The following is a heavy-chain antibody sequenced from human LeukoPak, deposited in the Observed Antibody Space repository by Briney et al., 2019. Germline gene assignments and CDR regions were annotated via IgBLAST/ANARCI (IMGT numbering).Heavy chain of an antibody. CDR3: ARSNGCLDY. D-gene: IGHD5-24*01. Sequence: GGSLRLSCAASGFNFNTYSMNWVRQAPGKGLEWLSYIVGSSSTIYYADSVKGRFTISRDNAKNSLYLQLNSLRAEDTAVYYCARSNGCLDYWGQGTLVTVSS. CDR1: GFNFNTYS. J-gene: IGHJ4*02. V-gene: IGHV3-48*04. CDR2: IVGSSSTI.